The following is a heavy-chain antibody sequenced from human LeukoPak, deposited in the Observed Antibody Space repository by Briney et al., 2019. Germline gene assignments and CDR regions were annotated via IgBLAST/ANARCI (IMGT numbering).Heavy chain of an antibody. J-gene: IGHJ5*02. CDR2: IKQDGSDK. CDR1: GFTFSSYW. V-gene: IGHV3-7*01. CDR3: ARDRSVAATSLVEGTSYNWFDP. Sequence: AGSLRLSCAASGFTFSSYWMSWVRQPPGKGMGWVANIKQDGSDKYYVDSVKGRCTISSDNAKISLFLQMNSLRAEETALYYCARDRSVAATSLVEGTSYNWFDPWGQGTLVTVSS. D-gene: IGHD6-19*01.